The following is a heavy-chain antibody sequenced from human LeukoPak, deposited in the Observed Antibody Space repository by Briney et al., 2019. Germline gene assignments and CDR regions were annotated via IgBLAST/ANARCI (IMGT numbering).Heavy chain of an antibody. J-gene: IGHJ3*02. D-gene: IGHD6-13*01. CDR2: VFYSGST. CDR1: GGSISSHY. CDR3: ARVVPKQQLVDAFDI. Sequence: SETQSLTCTVSGGSISSHYWSWIRQPPGKGLEWIGYVFYSGSTNYNPSLKSRVSISVDTSKKQLSLKLSSVTAADTAVYYCARVVPKQQLVDAFDIWGQGTMVTVSS. V-gene: IGHV4-59*11.